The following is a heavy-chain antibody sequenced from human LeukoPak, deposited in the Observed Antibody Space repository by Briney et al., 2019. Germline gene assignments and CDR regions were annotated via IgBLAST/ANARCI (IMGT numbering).Heavy chain of an antibody. V-gene: IGHV1-8*01. Sequence: ASVKVSCKASGYTFTSYDINWVRHATGQGLEWMGWMNPKSGNTGYAQKFQGRVTMTRNTSISTAYMELSSLRSEDTAVYYCARDYTAGRGFGYWGQGTLVTVSS. CDR2: MNPKSGNT. D-gene: IGHD5-18*01. CDR1: GYTFTSYD. J-gene: IGHJ4*02. CDR3: ARDYTAGRGFGY.